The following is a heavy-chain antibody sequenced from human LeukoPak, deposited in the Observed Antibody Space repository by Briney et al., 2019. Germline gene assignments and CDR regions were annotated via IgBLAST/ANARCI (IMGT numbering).Heavy chain of an antibody. CDR3: ASGPRNYYYSGSYHY. CDR2: IYYGGNT. J-gene: IGHJ4*02. V-gene: IGHV4-61*08. CDR1: GGSFNSDDYY. D-gene: IGHD3-10*01. Sequence: RTSETLSLTCGVSGGSFNSDDYYWNWIRQPPGRGLEWIGCIYYGGNTNYNPSLRSRVTISMDTSKNQFSLKVNSVTAADTAVYFCASGPRNYYYSGSYHYWGQGTLVTVSS.